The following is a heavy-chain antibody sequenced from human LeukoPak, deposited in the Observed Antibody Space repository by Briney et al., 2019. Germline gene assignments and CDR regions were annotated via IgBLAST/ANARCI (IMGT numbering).Heavy chain of an antibody. CDR2: ISFDGSNK. J-gene: IGHJ4*02. CDR3: ARDPGNKQLGPFDY. Sequence: GGSLRLFCAASGFTFKSYPMHWIRQTPGKGPEWVAAISFDGSNKYYADSVQGRFTLSRDNSNNILYLQMNSLRGEDMAVYYCARDPGNKQLGPFDYWGQGTLVTVSS. V-gene: IGHV3-30*01. CDR1: GFTFKSYP. D-gene: IGHD2/OR15-2a*01.